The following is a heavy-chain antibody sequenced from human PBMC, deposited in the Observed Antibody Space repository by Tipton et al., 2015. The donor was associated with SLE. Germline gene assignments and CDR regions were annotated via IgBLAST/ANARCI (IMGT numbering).Heavy chain of an antibody. CDR3: ARETRDFWIDY. J-gene: IGHJ4*02. D-gene: IGHD3-3*01. CDR1: GYTFTAYY. CDR2: INLTSGGT. V-gene: IGHV1-2*02. Sequence: QSGAEVKKSGASVKVSCKASGYTFTAYYMHWVRQAPGQRLQWLGWINLTSGGTNYAHKFQGLITMTRDTSISTAFMELSGLRADDTAVYYCARETRDFWIDYWGQGALVTVSS.